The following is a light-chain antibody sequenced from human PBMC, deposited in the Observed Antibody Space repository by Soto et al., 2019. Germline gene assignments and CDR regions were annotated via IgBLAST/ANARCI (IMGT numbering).Light chain of an antibody. CDR3: IQHNGYSFP. V-gene: IGKV1-17*01. CDR2: AAS. Sequence: DIQMTQSPSSLSASVGYRVTITCRASQGIRNDLGWYQQKPGKAPQRLIYAASTVTSGVPSTFWRSRSVTEFTLAINSMQCPDFSTYYCIQHNGYSFPFVGGTNVDVK. CDR1: QGIRND. J-gene: IGKJ4*01.